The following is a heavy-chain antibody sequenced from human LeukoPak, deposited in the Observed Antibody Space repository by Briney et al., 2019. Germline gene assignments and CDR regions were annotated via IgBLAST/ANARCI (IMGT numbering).Heavy chain of an antibody. J-gene: IGHJ4*02. Sequence: ASVKVSCKASGYTFTSYAMNWVRQAPGHGLEWMGWINTNTGNPTYAQGFTGRFVFSLDTSVSTAYLQISSLKAEDTAVYYCAREGGVSYSSSWYPLDYWGQGTLVTVSS. D-gene: IGHD6-13*01. CDR3: AREGGVSYSSSWYPLDY. V-gene: IGHV7-4-1*02. CDR2: INTNTGNP. CDR1: GYTFTSYA.